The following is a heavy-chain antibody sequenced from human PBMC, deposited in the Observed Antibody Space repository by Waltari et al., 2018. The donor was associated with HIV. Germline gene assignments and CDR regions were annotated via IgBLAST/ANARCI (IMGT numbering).Heavy chain of an antibody. J-gene: IGHJ6*02. CDR1: GLTLSDTH. D-gene: IGHD1-26*01. CDR2: IYSGGST. V-gene: IGHV3-53*01. CDR3: ARDPRSSGYYGMDV. Sequence: ELQLVESGGGLIEPGGSPRLSCAASGLTLSDTHMSWVRQAPGKGLEWVSVIYSGGSTYYADSVKGRFTISRDNSKNTLSLHMNSLRAEDTAVYYCARDPRSSGYYGMDVWGQGATVTVSS.